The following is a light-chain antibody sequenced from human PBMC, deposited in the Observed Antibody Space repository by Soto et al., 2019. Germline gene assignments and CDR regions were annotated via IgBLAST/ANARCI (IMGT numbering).Light chain of an antibody. CDR2: DAS. CDR1: QSISTY. J-gene: IGKJ5*01. CDR3: QQYNTYST. V-gene: IGKV1-5*01. Sequence: DIQMTQSPSSVSASVGDRVTITCRASQSISTYLNWYQHKPGKAPKLLIYDASSLESGVPSRFSGSGSGTEFTLTISSLQPDDFATYYCQQYNTYSTFGQGTRLEIK.